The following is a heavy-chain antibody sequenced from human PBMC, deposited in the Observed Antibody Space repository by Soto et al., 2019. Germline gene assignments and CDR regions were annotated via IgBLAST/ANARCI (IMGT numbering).Heavy chain of an antibody. J-gene: IGHJ4*02. V-gene: IGHV1-69*02. CDR1: GGTFSSYT. Sequence: SVKVSCKASGGTFSSYTISWVRQAPGQGLEWMGRIIPILGIANYAQKFQGRVTITADKSTSTAYMELRSLRSDDTAVYYCARGLNYGSGDYWGQGTLVTVSS. CDR3: ARGLNYGSGDY. CDR2: IIPILGIA. D-gene: IGHD3-10*01.